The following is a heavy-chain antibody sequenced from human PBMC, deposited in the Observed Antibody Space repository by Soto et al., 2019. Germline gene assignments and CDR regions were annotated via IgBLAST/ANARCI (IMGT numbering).Heavy chain of an antibody. V-gene: IGHV1-3*01. CDR2: INAGNGNT. D-gene: IGHD3-16*02. J-gene: IGHJ6*02. Sequence: ASVKVSCKASGYTFTIYAMHWVRQAPGQRLEWMGWINAGNGNTKYSQKFQGRVTITRDTSASTAYMELSSLRSEDTAVYYCARGTYDYVWGSYPAQAGMDVWGQGTTVTVSS. CDR1: GYTFTIYA. CDR3: ARGTYDYVWGSYPAQAGMDV.